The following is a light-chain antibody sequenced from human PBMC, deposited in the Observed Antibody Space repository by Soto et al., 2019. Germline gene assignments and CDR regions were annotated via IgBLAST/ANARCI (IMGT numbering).Light chain of an antibody. CDR2: GAS. V-gene: IGKV3-20*01. CDR1: ESVSDNY. Sequence: EIVLTQSPGTLSLSPGERATLSCRASESVSDNYLAWYQQRSGQAPRLVIYGASSRASVVPDRFSGSGSGADFTLTISRLEPEDFAVYYCQQYGSSPLTFGGGTKVEIK. J-gene: IGKJ4*01. CDR3: QQYGSSPLT.